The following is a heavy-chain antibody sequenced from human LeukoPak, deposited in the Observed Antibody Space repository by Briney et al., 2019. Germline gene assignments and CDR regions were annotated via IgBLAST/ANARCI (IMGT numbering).Heavy chain of an antibody. CDR2: IIPIFGTA. CDR1: GGTFSSYA. V-gene: IGHV1-69*05. J-gene: IGHJ5*02. Sequence: SVKVSCKASGGTFSSYAISWVRQAPGQGLEWMGGIIPIFGTANYAQKFQGRVTITTDESTSTAYMELSSLRSEDTAVYYCARGKSLAYCGGDCYGNWFDPWGQGTLVTVSS. CDR3: ARGKSLAYCGGDCYGNWFDP. D-gene: IGHD2-21*01.